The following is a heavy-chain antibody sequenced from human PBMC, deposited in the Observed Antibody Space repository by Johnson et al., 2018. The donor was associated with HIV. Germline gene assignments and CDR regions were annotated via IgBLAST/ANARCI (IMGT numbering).Heavy chain of an antibody. D-gene: IGHD6-13*01. CDR3: ARDQAYRSSWAFSFDI. J-gene: IGHJ3*02. CDR2: ISGSDHRP. V-gene: IGHV3-11*04. Sequence: QVESGGDLVKPGGSLRLSCAASGFSFSDYYMSWIRRAPGKGLEWVSPISGSDHRPYYTDSVKGRFTISRDNSKNTVFLQMNSLRSDDTAVYFCARDQAYRSSWAFSFDIWGQGTMVIVSS. CDR1: GFSFSDYY.